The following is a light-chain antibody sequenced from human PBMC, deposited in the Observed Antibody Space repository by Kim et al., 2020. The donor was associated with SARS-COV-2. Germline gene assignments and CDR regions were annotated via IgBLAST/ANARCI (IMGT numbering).Light chain of an antibody. CDR3: QTWDSTNVV. CDR1: KLGDKY. CDR2: HDN. Sequence: VSPGQTASITCSGDKLGDKYTCWYQQKSGQSPVLVIFHDNKRPSGISERISGFNSGNTATLTISGTQSMDEADYYCQTWDSTNVVFGGGTQLTVL. J-gene: IGLJ2*01. V-gene: IGLV3-1*01.